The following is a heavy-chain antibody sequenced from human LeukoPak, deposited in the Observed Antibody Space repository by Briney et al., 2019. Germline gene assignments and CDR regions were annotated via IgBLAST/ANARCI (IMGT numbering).Heavy chain of an antibody. D-gene: IGHD1-26*01. CDR2: IIPIFGTA. Sequence: ASVKVSCKASGGTFSSYAISWVRQAPGQGLEWMGGIIPIFGTANYAQEFQGRVTITADESTSTAYMELSSLRSEDTAVYYCARDQFPREWYFDLWGRGTLVTVSS. J-gene: IGHJ2*01. CDR3: ARDQFPREWYFDL. V-gene: IGHV1-69*13. CDR1: GGTFSSYA.